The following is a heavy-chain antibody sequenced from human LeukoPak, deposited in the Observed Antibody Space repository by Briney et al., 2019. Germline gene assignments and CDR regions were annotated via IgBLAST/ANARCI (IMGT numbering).Heavy chain of an antibody. D-gene: IGHD3-10*01. V-gene: IGHV3-30*03. CDR3: AADYHGSGSYFYYYYYGMDV. Sequence: GGSLRLSCAASGFTFSSYGMHWVRQAPGKGLERVAVISYDGSNKYYADSVKGRFTISRDNSKNTLYLQMNSLRAEDTAVYYCAADYHGSGSYFYYYYYGMDVWGQGTTVTVSS. J-gene: IGHJ6*02. CDR1: GFTFSSYG. CDR2: ISYDGSNK.